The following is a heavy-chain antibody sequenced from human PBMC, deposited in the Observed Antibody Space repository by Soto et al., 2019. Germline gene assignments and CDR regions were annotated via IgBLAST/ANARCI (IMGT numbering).Heavy chain of an antibody. D-gene: IGHD3-3*01. CDR2: ISSSSSTI. CDR1: GFTLSSYS. Sequence: PGGAPKLSFAASGFTLSSYSMKWVRPAPGKGLEWVSYISSSSSTIYYADSVKGRFTISRDNAKNSLYLQMNSLRAEDTAVYYCARYQGFWSGYYKWYFDLWGRGTLVTVSS. J-gene: IGHJ2*01. V-gene: IGHV3-48*01. CDR3: ARYQGFWSGYYKWYFDL.